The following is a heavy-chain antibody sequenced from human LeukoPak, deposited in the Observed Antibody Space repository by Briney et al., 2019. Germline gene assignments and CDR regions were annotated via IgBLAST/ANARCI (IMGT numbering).Heavy chain of an antibody. V-gene: IGHV3-7*01. D-gene: IGHD3/OR15-3a*01. CDR1: GITFNSHW. CDR3: ARDQDYHISDSWYDAFDV. J-gene: IGHJ3*01. CDR2: IKHDGSLR. Sequence: GGSLRLSCAASGITFNSHWMTWVRQAPGRGLEWVANIKHDGSLRNYVDSVKGRFTISRDNAKNSLYLQMNSLRAEDTAVYYCARDQDYHISDSWYDAFDVWGRGTMVTVSP.